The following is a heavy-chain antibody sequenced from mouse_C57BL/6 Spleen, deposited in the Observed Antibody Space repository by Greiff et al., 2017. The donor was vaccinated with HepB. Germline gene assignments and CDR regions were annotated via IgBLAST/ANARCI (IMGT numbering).Heavy chain of an antibody. CDR2: INPGSGGT. V-gene: IGHV1-54*01. D-gene: IGHD1-1*01. CDR3: ARGNYYGSEVYFDY. Sequence: VKLQESGAELVRPGTSVKVSCKASGYAFTNYLIEWVKQRPGQGLEWIGVINPGSGGTNYNERFKGKVTLTADNSSSTAYMQLSSLTSEDSAVYICARGNYYGSEVYFDYWGQGTTLTVSS. J-gene: IGHJ2*01. CDR1: GYAFTNYL.